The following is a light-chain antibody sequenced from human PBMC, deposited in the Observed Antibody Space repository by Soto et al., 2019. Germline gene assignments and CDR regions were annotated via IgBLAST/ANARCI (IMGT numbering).Light chain of an antibody. J-gene: IGKJ1*01. CDR2: GAS. V-gene: IGKV3-15*01. CDR1: QSVSRN. Sequence: EIVMTQSPATLSVSPGERATLSCRASQSVSRNLAWYQQKPGQAPRLLIYGASTRATGVPARFSGSGFGTGFTLTISSLQSEDFAVYFCQQYNNWPRTFGQGTKVEVK. CDR3: QQYNNWPRT.